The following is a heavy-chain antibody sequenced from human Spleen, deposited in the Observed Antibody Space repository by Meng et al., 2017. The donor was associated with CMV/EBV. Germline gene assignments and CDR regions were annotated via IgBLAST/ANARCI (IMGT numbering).Heavy chain of an antibody. CDR2: ISSSGSDT. Sequence: GESLKISCAASGFTFSDYYMSWIRQAPGKGLEWVSYISSSGSDTYHAESVKGRLIISRDNAKNSLYLQMKSLRAEDTAIYYCARRIGYFDYWGQGALVTVSS. D-gene: IGHD2-15*01. J-gene: IGHJ4*02. CDR1: GFTFSDYY. V-gene: IGHV3-11*01. CDR3: ARRIGYFDY.